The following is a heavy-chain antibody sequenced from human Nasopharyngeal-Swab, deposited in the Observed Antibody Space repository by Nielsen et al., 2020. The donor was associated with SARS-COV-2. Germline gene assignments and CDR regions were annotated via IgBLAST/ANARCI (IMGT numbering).Heavy chain of an antibody. Sequence: GKGREGRGESNHSGSTNYNPSLKSRVTISVDTSKNQFSLKLSSVTAADTAVYYCARVPLGRVRGVNLFDYWGQGTLVTVSS. J-gene: IGHJ4*02. CDR2: SNHSGST. D-gene: IGHD3-10*01. CDR3: ARVPLGRVRGVNLFDY. V-gene: IGHV4-34*01.